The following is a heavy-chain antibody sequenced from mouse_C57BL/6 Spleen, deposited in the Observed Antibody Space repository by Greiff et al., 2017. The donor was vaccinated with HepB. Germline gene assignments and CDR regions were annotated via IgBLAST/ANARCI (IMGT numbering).Heavy chain of an antibody. CDR3: TSVYYGSNLYYFDY. D-gene: IGHD1-1*01. Sequence: VQLKESGAELVRPGASVKLSCTASGFNIKDYYMHWVKQRPEQGLEWIGRIDPEDGDTEYAPKFQGKATMTADTSSNTAYLQLSSLTSEDTAVYYCTSVYYGSNLYYFDYWGQGTTLTVSS. CDR2: IDPEDGDT. J-gene: IGHJ2*01. CDR1: GFNIKDYY. V-gene: IGHV14-1*01.